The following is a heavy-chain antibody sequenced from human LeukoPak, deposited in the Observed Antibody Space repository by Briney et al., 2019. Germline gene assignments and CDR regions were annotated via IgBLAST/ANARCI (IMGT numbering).Heavy chain of an antibody. Sequence: SETLSLTCDVSGGSISTTNWWTWVRQPPGGGLEWIGEVHLNGRTHYSPSLESQVTLSVDMSENHVSLQLTSVTAADTAVYYCGREGGFYRPLDYSGPGALVIVSA. CDR1: GGSISTTNW. CDR2: VHLNGRT. J-gene: IGHJ4*02. CDR3: GREGGFYRPLDY. V-gene: IGHV4-4*02. D-gene: IGHD2/OR15-2a*01.